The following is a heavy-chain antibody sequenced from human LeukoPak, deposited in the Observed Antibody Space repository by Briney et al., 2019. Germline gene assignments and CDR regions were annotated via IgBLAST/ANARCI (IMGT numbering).Heavy chain of an antibody. CDR2: INQDGSEE. V-gene: IGHV3-7*01. J-gene: IGHJ4*02. Sequence: GGSLRLSCAASGFTFSHYWITWVRQAPGKGLEWVAHINQDGSEEHYMDSVKARFTISRDNAKNSLSLQVNSLRAEDTAVYYCVRDGGVSGYDLLDYWGQGTLVTVSS. CDR1: GFTFSHYW. CDR3: VRDGGVSGYDLLDY. D-gene: IGHD5-12*01.